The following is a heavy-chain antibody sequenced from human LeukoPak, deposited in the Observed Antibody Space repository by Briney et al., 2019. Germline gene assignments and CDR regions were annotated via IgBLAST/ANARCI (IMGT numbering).Heavy chain of an antibody. Sequence: GDSLKISCKGSGYSFTSYWIAWVRQMPGKGLEWMGMIYPGGSDIRYSPSFQGHVTISVDQSITTAYLQWSSLKASETAMYYCARAPNFYVWGSYRSLNWFDPWGQGTLVTVSS. V-gene: IGHV5-51*01. CDR3: ARAPNFYVWGSYRSLNWFDP. CDR2: IYPGGSDI. D-gene: IGHD3-16*02. CDR1: GYSFTSYW. J-gene: IGHJ5*02.